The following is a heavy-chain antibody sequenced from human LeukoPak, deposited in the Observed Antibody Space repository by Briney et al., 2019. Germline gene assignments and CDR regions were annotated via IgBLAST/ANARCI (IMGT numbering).Heavy chain of an antibody. CDR1: GFTFSSYG. CDR3: AKAVTRYYDFWSGYHVDY. D-gene: IGHD3-3*01. Sequence: GGSLSLSCSASGFTFSSYGMHWVGQAAGKGLEWVAFIRYVGSNKYYADSVKGRFTISRDNSKNTLYLQMNSLRAEDTAVYYCAKAVTRYYDFWSGYHVDYWGQGTLVTVSS. CDR2: IRYVGSNK. J-gene: IGHJ4*02. V-gene: IGHV3-30*02.